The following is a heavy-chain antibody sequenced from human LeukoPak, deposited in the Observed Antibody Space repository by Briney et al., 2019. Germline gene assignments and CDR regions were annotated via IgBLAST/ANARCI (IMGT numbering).Heavy chain of an antibody. Sequence: GGSLRLSCAASGFTFSSYAMSWVRQAPGKGLEWVSAISGSGGSTYYADSVKGRFTISRDNAKNSLYLQMNSLRAEDTAVYYCARVGITMVRGVIPPGYWGQGTLVTVSS. CDR1: GFTFSSYA. CDR3: ARVGITMVRGVIPPGY. V-gene: IGHV3-23*01. J-gene: IGHJ4*02. CDR2: ISGSGGST. D-gene: IGHD3-10*01.